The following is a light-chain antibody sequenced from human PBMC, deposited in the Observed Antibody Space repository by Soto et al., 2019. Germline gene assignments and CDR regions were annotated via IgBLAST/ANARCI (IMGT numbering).Light chain of an antibody. Sequence: EIILTQSPATLSLSPGERATLSCRASPGVSSYLAWYQQKPGQAPRLLLYDTSNRATGIPARFSGSGSGTDFTLTIRGLEPEDFAVYYCQQRSDWPWTFGQGTKVEIK. CDR3: QQRSDWPWT. J-gene: IGKJ1*01. CDR1: PGVSSY. CDR2: DTS. V-gene: IGKV3-11*01.